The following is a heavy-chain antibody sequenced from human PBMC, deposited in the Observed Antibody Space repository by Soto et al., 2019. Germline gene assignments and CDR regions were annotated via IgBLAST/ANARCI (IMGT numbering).Heavy chain of an antibody. CDR3: ARRWVGSSSWYNWLDP. CDR1: GYTFTSYA. Sequence: GASVKVSCKASGYTFTSYAMHWVRQAPGQRLEWMGWINAGNGNTKYSQKFQGRVTITRDTSASTAYMELSSLRSEDTAVFYCARRWVGSSSWYNWLDPWGQETLVTVSS. CDR2: INAGNGNT. J-gene: IGHJ5*02. V-gene: IGHV1-3*01. D-gene: IGHD6-13*01.